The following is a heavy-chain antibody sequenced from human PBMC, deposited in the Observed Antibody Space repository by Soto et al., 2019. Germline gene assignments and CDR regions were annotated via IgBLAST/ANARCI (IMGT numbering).Heavy chain of an antibody. CDR1: GFSFSGHS. CDR3: ARGWAGYSSRWHYFDN. Sequence: QVQLVESGGGVVQPGRSLRLSCVASGFSFSGHSMHWVRQAPGKGLEWVAVISIDGGSKYHADSVKARFTISRDNSKDTLYLQMTTLRVEDTAVYHCARGWAGYSSRWHYFDNWGQGTLVTVSS. D-gene: IGHD6-13*01. CDR2: ISIDGGSK. J-gene: IGHJ4*02. V-gene: IGHV3-30-3*01.